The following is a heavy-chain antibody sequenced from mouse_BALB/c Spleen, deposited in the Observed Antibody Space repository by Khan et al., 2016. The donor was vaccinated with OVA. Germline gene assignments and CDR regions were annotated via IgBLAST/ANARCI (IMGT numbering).Heavy chain of an antibody. D-gene: IGHD3-1*01. V-gene: IGHV3-6*02. CDR3: ARGGSSGPAWFTS. Sequence: EVQLVESGPGLVKPSQSLSLTCSVTGYSITSGYFWNWIRQFPGNKLEWMGYIRYDGDYNYNPSLKNRISIIRDTSKNQFFLRLNSVTPEDTATYYCARGGSSGPAWFTSWGQGTLLTVSA. J-gene: IGHJ3*01. CDR1: GYSITSGYF. CDR2: IRYDGDY.